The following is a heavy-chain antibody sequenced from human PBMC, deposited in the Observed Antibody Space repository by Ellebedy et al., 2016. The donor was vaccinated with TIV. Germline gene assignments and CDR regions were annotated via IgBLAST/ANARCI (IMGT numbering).Heavy chain of an antibody. CDR2: ITHSGST. J-gene: IGHJ4*02. Sequence: MPSETLSLTCAVYGGSFSGYYWSWIRQPPGKGLEWIGEITHSGSTNYNPSLKSRVTISVDTSKNQFSLNLSSVTAADTAVYYCARGLARDYWGQGTPVTVSS. CDR3: ARGLARDY. CDR1: GGSFSGYY. V-gene: IGHV4-34*01.